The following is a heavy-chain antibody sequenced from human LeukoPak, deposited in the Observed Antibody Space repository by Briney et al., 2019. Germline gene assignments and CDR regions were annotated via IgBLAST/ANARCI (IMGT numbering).Heavy chain of an antibody. V-gene: IGHV4-59*01. CDR1: GGSISSYY. Sequence: SETLSLTCTVSGGSISSYYWSRIRQPPGKGLEWIGNIYYSGSTNYNPSLKSRVTISVDTSKNQFSLKLSSVTAADTAVYYCTRGSIAYYYMDVWGKGTTVTVSS. CDR2: IYYSGST. J-gene: IGHJ6*03. D-gene: IGHD3-22*01. CDR3: TRGSIAYYYMDV.